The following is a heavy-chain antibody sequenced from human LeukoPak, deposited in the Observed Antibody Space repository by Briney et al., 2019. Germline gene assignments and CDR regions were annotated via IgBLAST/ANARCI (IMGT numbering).Heavy chain of an antibody. CDR3: ARGPSNRYCSSTSCYPPFFY. CDR1: RFTFDDYG. V-gene: IGHV3-48*01. J-gene: IGHJ4*02. Sequence: EGSLTLSCTASRFTFDDYGMRCVRQAPGKGREGVLYINSSSSSIYYADSVRGRFTISRDIAKNSVYLQMNSLRAEDTAAYYCARGPSNRYCSSTSCYPPFFYWGQGTLVTVSS. D-gene: IGHD2-2*01. CDR2: INSSSSSI.